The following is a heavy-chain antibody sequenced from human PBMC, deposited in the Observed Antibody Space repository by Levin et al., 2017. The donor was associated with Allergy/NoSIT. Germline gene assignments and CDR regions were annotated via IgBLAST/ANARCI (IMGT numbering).Heavy chain of an antibody. CDR2: IFWDDDK. V-gene: IGHV2-5*02. CDR1: GFSLSTSGVA. D-gene: IGHD1-1*01. J-gene: IGHJ4*02. Sequence: SGPTLVKPTQTLTLTCTFSGFSLSTSGVAVGWIRQSPGKALEWLALIFWDDDKRYSPSLKSRLTITKDTSKNHVVLTITNIDAVDTATYYGAHKRRLDWSDWFDYWGQGSLVTVSS. CDR3: AHKRRLDWSDWFDY.